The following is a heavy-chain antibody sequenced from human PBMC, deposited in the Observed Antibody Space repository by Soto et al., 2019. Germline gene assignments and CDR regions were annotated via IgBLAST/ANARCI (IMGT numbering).Heavy chain of an antibody. CDR1: VYTFTSYA. J-gene: IGHJ5*02. V-gene: IGHV1-3*04. CDR2: TNTGNGNT. D-gene: IGHD3-10*01. Sequence: QVQLVQSGAEVKKPGASVKVSCKASVYTFTSYAMHWMRQAPGQRLEGMRWTNTGNGNTKYSQKFQGRVTITRDTSTSTADMELSRLRSEETVVYCCSRGSGLTWFHGWRQGLVITVSS. CDR3: SRGSGLTWFHG.